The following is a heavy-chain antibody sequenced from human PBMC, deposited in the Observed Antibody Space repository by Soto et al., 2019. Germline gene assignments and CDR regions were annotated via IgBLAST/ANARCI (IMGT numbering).Heavy chain of an antibody. CDR1: GFTFSSYA. V-gene: IGHV3-23*01. CDR2: ISGSGGTT. J-gene: IGHJ3*02. D-gene: IGHD3-10*01. Sequence: EVQLLESGGGLVQPGGSLRLSCAASGFTFSSYAMSWVRQAPGKGLEWVSAISGSGGTTYYADSVKGRFTFSRDNSKNTLYLQMNSLRAEDTAVYYCAKAANGWFSAFDIWRQGTMVTVSS. CDR3: AKAANGWFSAFDI.